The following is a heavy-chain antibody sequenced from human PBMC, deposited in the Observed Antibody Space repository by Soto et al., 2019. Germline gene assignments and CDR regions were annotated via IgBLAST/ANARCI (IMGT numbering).Heavy chain of an antibody. CDR3: ASSFYGDYVYYYGMDV. CDR2: IIPIFGTA. V-gene: IGHV1-69*05. J-gene: IGHJ6*02. Sequence: QVQLVQSGAEVKKPGSSVKVSCKASGGTFSSYAISWVRQAPGQGLEWMGGIIPIFGTANYAQKFQGRVTITXXEXTXXAYMELSSLRSEDTAVYYCASSFYGDYVYYYGMDVWGQGTTVTVSS. CDR1: GGTFSSYA. D-gene: IGHD4-17*01.